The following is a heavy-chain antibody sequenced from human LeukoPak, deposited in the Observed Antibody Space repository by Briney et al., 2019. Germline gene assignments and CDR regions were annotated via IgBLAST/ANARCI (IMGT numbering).Heavy chain of an antibody. CDR1: GGSISSYY. Sequence: PSETLSLTCTVSGGSISSYYWSWIRQPPGKGLEWIGYIYYSGSTNYNPSLKSRVTISVDTSKNQFSLRLSSMTAADTAVYYCARVFSCSGGSCYTFDYWGQGTLVTVSS. CDR3: ARVFSCSGGSCYTFDY. CDR2: IYYSGST. V-gene: IGHV4-59*01. J-gene: IGHJ4*02. D-gene: IGHD2-15*01.